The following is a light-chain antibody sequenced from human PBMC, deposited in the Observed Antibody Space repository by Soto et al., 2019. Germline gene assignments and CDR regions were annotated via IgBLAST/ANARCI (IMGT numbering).Light chain of an antibody. CDR1: QSISTR. CDR2: DAS. Sequence: IQMTQSPSTLSPSRGDRVTIXSRARQSISTRSAWYQQKRGNAPELLLSDASTLEGGVPSRFSGSGSGTEFTRPISSLQPDDFATYYGQHYNSYSEAFGQGTKVDIK. J-gene: IGKJ1*01. V-gene: IGKV1-5*01. CDR3: QHYNSYSEA.